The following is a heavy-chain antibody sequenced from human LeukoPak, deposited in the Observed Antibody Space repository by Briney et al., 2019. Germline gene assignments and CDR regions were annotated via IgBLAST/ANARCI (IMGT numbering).Heavy chain of an antibody. CDR3: ARSPPRRSAFDI. CDR1: GGSISSGGYY. V-gene: IGHV4-30-2*01. J-gene: IGHJ3*02. CDR2: IYHSGST. Sequence: SETLSLTCTVSGGSISSGGYYWSWIRQPPGKGLEWIGYIYHSGSTYYNPSLKSRVTISVDRSKNQFSLKLSSVTAAGTAVYYCARSPPRRSAFDIWGQGTMVTVSS.